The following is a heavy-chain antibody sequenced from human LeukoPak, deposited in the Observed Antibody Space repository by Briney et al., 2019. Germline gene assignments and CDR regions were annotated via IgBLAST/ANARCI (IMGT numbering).Heavy chain of an antibody. J-gene: IGHJ5*02. D-gene: IGHD2-15*01. CDR1: GGSFSSGDYY. CDR3: ARSEGYAFDP. CDR2: IYYSGST. Sequence: SETLSLTCTVFGGSFSSGDYYWSWLRQPPGTGLEWIGYIYYSGSTFYNPSLKSRVTISLDTSKSQFSLKLSSVGAADTAVYYCARSEGYAFDPWGQGTLVTVSS. V-gene: IGHV4-30-4*01.